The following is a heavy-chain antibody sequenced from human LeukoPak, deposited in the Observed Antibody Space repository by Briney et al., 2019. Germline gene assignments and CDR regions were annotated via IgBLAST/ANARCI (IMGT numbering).Heavy chain of an antibody. Sequence: PGGSLRLSCEASGFTFRSYGMHWVRQAPGKGLEWVAFIRYDGSNKYYADSVKGRFTISRDNSKNTLYLQMNSLRAEDTAVYYCAKDEDIVVVPAAIDYWGQGTLVTVSS. CDR3: AKDEDIVVVPAAIDY. CDR2: IRYDGSNK. J-gene: IGHJ4*02. V-gene: IGHV3-30*02. D-gene: IGHD2-2*01. CDR1: GFTFRSYG.